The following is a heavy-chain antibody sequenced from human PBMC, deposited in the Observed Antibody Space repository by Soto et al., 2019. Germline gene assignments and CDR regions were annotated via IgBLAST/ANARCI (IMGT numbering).Heavy chain of an antibody. CDR1: GFTFSSYS. D-gene: IGHD1-20*01. J-gene: IGHJ4*02. CDR2: ISSSSSYI. Sequence: PGGSLRLSCAASGFTFSSYSMNWVRQAPGKGLEWVSSISSSSSYIYYADSVKGRFTISRDNAKNSLYLQMNSLRAEDTAVYYCARVPPNNSVIDYWAQRTLVTVSS. V-gene: IGHV3-21*01. CDR3: ARVPPNNSVIDY.